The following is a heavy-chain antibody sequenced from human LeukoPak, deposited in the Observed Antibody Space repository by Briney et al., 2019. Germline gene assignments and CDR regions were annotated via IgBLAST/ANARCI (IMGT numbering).Heavy chain of an antibody. V-gene: IGHV4-39*07. CDR1: GGSISSSGYY. J-gene: IGHJ3*02. CDR3: ARDLRFGYAAFDI. D-gene: IGHD5-12*01. Sequence: SETLSLTCTVSGGSISSSGYYWGWIRQPPGKGLEWIGSIYYSGSAYYNPSLKSRVTISVDTSKNQFSLKLSSVTAADTAVYYCARDLRFGYAAFDIWGQGTMVTVSS. CDR2: IYYSGSA.